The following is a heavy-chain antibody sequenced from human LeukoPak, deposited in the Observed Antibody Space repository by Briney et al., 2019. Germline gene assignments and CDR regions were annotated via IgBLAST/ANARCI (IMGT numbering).Heavy chain of an antibody. Sequence: ASVKVPCKASGYTFTSYGISWVRQAPGQGLEWMGWISAYNGNTNYAQKLQGRVTMTRNTSISTAYMELSSLRSEDTAVYYCARGPWYFDLWGRGTLVTVSS. V-gene: IGHV1-18*01. J-gene: IGHJ2*01. CDR1: GYTFTSYG. CDR3: ARGPWYFDL. CDR2: ISAYNGNT.